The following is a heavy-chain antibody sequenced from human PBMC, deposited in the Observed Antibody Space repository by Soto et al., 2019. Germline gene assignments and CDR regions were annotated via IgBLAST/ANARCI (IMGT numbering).Heavy chain of an antibody. CDR1: GYTFTSYG. V-gene: IGHV1-18*01. CDR2: ISAYNGNT. D-gene: IGHD3-3*01. Sequence: ASVKVSCKASGYTFTSYGISWVRQAPGQGIEWMGWISAYNGNTNYAQKLQGRVTMTTDTSTSTAYMELRSLRSDDTVVYYCAKVLRFLEWPGAANWFDPWGQGTLVTSPQ. CDR3: AKVLRFLEWPGAANWFDP. J-gene: IGHJ5*02.